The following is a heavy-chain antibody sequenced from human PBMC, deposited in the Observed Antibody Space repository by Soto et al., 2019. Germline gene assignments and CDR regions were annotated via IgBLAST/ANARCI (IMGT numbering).Heavy chain of an antibody. D-gene: IGHD2-15*01. J-gene: IGHJ4*02. Sequence: QVQLVESGGGVVQPGRSLRLSCAASGFTFSSYGMHWVRQAPGKGLEWVAVIWYDGSNKYYADSVKGRFTISRDNYKNTLYLQMNSMRAEDTAVYYCARGVVVAATDYWGQGTLVTVSS. CDR1: GFTFSSYG. CDR2: IWYDGSNK. V-gene: IGHV3-33*01. CDR3: ARGVVVAATDY.